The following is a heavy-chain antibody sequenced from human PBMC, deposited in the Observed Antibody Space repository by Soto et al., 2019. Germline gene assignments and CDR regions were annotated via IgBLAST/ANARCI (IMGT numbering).Heavy chain of an antibody. Sequence: SETLSLTCVVSNFSISSGYYWGWIRQSPGKGLEWIASIYRSGTTSYNPSLKSRVTISVDPSKNQFSLMLTAVTAADTAVYYCARTHSGRYYSVFNYWGRGSLVTVSS. V-gene: IGHV4-38-2*01. CDR1: NFSISSGYY. CDR3: ARTHSGRYYSVFNY. D-gene: IGHD1-26*01. CDR2: IYRSGTT. J-gene: IGHJ4*02.